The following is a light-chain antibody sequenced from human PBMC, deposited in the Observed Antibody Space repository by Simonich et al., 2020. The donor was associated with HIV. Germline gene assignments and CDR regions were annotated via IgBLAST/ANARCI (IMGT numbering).Light chain of an antibody. CDR3: QSYDSSLSGSKV. CDR2: GNS. Sequence: QSVLTQPPSVSGAPGPRVTISCTGSSSNIWAGYDVHWYQQLPGTAPQLLICGNSNRPSGVPDRFSGSKSGTSASLAITGLQAEDEADYYCQSYDSSLSGSKVFGGGTKLTVL. V-gene: IGLV1-40*01. CDR1: SSNIWAGYD. J-gene: IGLJ2*01.